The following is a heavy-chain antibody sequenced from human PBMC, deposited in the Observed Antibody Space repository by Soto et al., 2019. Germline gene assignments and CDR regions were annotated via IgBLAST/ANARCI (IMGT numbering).Heavy chain of an antibody. CDR2: ISGSGGST. CDR1: GFTFSSYA. J-gene: IGHJ4*02. Sequence: GGSLRLSCAASGFTFSSYAMSWVRQAPGKGLEWVSAISGSGGSTYYADSVKGRFTISRDSSKNTLYLQMNSLRAEDTAVYYCANGRYYYDSSGYFAYWGQGTLVTVSS. CDR3: ANGRYYYDSSGYFAY. D-gene: IGHD3-22*01. V-gene: IGHV3-23*01.